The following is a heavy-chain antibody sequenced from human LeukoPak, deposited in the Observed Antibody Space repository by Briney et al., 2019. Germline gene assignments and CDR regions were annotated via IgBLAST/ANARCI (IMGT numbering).Heavy chain of an antibody. CDR3: ASSYSSSDQKIDY. CDR2: IYTSGST. Sequence: PSETLSLTCTVSGGSISSYYWSWIRQPAGKGLEWIGRIYTSGSTNYNPSLKSRVTMSVDTSKNQFSLKVRSLTAADTAVYYCASSYSSSDQKIDYWGQGILVTVSS. CDR1: GGSISSYY. D-gene: IGHD3-22*01. J-gene: IGHJ4*02. V-gene: IGHV4-4*07.